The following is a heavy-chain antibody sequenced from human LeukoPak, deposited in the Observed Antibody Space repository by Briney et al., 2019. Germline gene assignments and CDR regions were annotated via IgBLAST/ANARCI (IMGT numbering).Heavy chain of an antibody. CDR1: GGTFSSYA. CDR2: INPNSGGT. V-gene: IGHV1-2*02. J-gene: IGHJ4*02. D-gene: IGHD1-26*01. CDR3: ARTVGATPPGDY. Sequence: ASVKVSCKASGGTFSSYAISWVRQAPGQGLEWMGWINPNSGGTNYAQKFQGRVAMTRDTSISTAYMELSRLRSDDTAVYYCARTVGATPPGDYWGQGTLVTVSS.